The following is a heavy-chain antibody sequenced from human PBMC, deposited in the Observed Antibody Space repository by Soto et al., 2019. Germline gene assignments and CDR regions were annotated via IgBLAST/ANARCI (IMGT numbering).Heavy chain of an antibody. CDR2: IYYSGST. J-gene: IGHJ5*02. Sequence: QVQLQESGPGLVKPSQTLSLTCTVSGGSISSGDYYWSWIRQPPGKGLEWIGYIYYSGSTYYNPSPRSRVTLSVDPYKNQFSLKLSSVTAADTAVYYWARGFHWVFVPAGWFDPWGQGTLVTVSS. CDR1: GGSISSGDYY. CDR3: ARGFHWVFVPAGWFDP. V-gene: IGHV4-30-4*01. D-gene: IGHD2-2*01.